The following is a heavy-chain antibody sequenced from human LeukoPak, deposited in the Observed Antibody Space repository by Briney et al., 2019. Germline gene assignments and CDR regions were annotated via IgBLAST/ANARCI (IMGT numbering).Heavy chain of an antibody. V-gene: IGHV3-21*01. CDR1: GFTFSSYS. D-gene: IGHD6-13*01. CDR2: ISSSSSYI. CDR3: ARPIAAGDFDY. Sequence: GGSLRLSCAASGFTFSSYSMNWVRQAPGKGLEWVSSISSSSSYIYYADSVKGRFTISRDNAKNSLYLQMNSLRAEDTAVYYCARPIAAGDFDYWGQGTLVTVSS. J-gene: IGHJ4*02.